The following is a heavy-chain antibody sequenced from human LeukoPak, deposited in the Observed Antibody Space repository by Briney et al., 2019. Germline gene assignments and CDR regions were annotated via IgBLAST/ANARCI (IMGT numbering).Heavy chain of an antibody. CDR2: LTTDMRYI. Sequence: GGSLRLSCAVSGLTFSSYDMSWVRQAPGKGLEWVSSLTTDMRYIYYADSVKGRFTNSRENAKNSLYLQMNSRRAEDTAVYYCARDQVSSSWEGGVFDIGGQGRMVTVSS. CDR3: ARDQVSSSWEGGVFDI. V-gene: IGHV3-21*01. CDR1: GLTFSSYD. J-gene: IGHJ3*02. D-gene: IGHD6-13*01.